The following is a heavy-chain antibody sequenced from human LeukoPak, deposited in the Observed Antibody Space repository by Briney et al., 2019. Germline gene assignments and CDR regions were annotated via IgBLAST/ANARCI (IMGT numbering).Heavy chain of an antibody. CDR3: AGIYCGGDCYPRFDP. J-gene: IGHJ5*02. CDR1: GYTFSSYG. V-gene: IGHV1-18*01. CDR2: ISANNGNT. Sequence: ASVKVPRKASGYTFSSYGITWVRQAPGQGLEWMGWISANNGNTNYAQKLRGRVTMTTDKSTSTAYMELRSLRSDDTAVYYCAGIYCGGDCYPRFDPWGQGTLVTVSS. D-gene: IGHD2-21*01.